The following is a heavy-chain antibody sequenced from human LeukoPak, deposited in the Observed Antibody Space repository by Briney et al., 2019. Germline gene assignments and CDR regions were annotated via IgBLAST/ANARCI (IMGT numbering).Heavy chain of an antibody. V-gene: IGHV3-74*01. D-gene: IGHD3-3*01. CDR3: AKDLLRFLEWPQNNCFDP. J-gene: IGHJ5*02. CDR1: GFTFSSNW. Sequence: GGSLRLSCAASGFTFSSNWMHWVRQGPGKGLVWVSRIDTDGSGTSYADSVKGRFTISRDNAKNTLYLQMNSLRADDTAVYYCAKDLLRFLEWPQNNCFDPWGQGTLVTVSS. CDR2: IDTDGSGT.